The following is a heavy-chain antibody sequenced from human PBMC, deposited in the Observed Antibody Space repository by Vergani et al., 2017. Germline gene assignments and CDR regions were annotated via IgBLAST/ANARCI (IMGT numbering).Heavy chain of an antibody. D-gene: IGHD3-9*01. Sequence: EVQLVESGGGLVPPGRSLRLSCAASGFSFGDYAMTWVRQAPVKGLEWVAFIRNKAYGGTTEYAASVKGRFTISRDNAQNTLYLQMNSLRVEDTGVYYCARARCIETCYMSNWLDSWGQGTLVTVSS. CDR1: GFSFGDYA. CDR2: IRNKAYGGTT. CDR3: ARARCIETCYMSNWLDS. J-gene: IGHJ5*01. V-gene: IGHV3-49*04.